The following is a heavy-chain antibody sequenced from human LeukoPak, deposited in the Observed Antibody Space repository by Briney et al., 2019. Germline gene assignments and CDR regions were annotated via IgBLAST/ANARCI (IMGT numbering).Heavy chain of an antibody. CDR3: ARMTYDPHGVDV. J-gene: IGHJ6*04. CDR2: VYYSGNT. D-gene: IGHD5-12*01. CDR1: GGSISSYY. Sequence: SETLSLTCTVSGGSISSYYWSWIRQPPGKGLEWIGYVYYSGNTNYNPSLKSRVTISVDKSKNQFSLKLSSVTAADTAVYYCARMTYDPHGVDVWGKGTTVTVSS. V-gene: IGHV4-59*01.